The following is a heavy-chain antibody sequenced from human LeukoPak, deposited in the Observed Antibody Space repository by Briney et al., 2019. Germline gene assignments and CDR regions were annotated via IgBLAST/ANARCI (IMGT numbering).Heavy chain of an antibody. CDR1: GFTFSSYG. CDR3: ARERSLVGQQPNYYYYMDV. Sequence: GGSLRLSCAASGFTFSSYGMHWVRQAPGKGLEWVANIKQDGSEKYYVDSVKGRFTISRDNAKNSLYLQMNSLRAEDTAVYYCARERSLVGQQPNYYYYMDVWGKGTTVTISS. V-gene: IGHV3-7*01. CDR2: IKQDGSEK. D-gene: IGHD6-13*01. J-gene: IGHJ6*03.